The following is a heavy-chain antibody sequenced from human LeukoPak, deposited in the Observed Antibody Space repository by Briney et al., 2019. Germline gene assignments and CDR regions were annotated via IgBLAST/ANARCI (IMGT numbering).Heavy chain of an antibody. Sequence: SETLSLTCSVSGGSIGSGGFYWSWIRQPPGKGLEWIGYIHSSGNTDYNPSLKSRVTISVDASKNQFSLKVTSVTAADTAVYYCARERSLVRGISWFDPWGQGTLVTVSS. D-gene: IGHD3-10*01. CDR3: ARERSLVRGISWFDP. J-gene: IGHJ5*02. CDR2: IHSSGNT. CDR1: GGSIGSGGFY. V-gene: IGHV4-30-4*01.